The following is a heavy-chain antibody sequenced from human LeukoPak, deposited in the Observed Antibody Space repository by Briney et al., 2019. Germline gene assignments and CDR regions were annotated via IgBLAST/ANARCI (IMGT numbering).Heavy chain of an antibody. J-gene: IGHJ4*02. CDR1: GITLSNYA. D-gene: IGHD3-10*01. Sequence: GGSLRLSCVVSGITLSNYAMSWVRPAPRGGLEWVSAISESAGGTKYADSVKGRFTVSRNNSLNTMYLQMNSLRAEDTAVYFCAKRGVVIRGLLIIGFHKEAYYFDSWGQGILVTVSS. CDR3: AKRGVVIRGLLIIGFHKEAYYFDS. V-gene: IGHV3-23*01. CDR2: ISESAGGT.